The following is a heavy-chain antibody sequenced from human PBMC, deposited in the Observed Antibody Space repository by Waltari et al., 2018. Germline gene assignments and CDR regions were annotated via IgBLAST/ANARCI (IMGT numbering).Heavy chain of an antibody. D-gene: IGHD1-26*01. CDR2: IIRILDTT. CDR3: AKNGNIMLGATTFRDAVEV. Sequence: QVQLVQYGAEVRMPGSSVKVSCEASGGTFNTYAVHWVRQAPGQGPEWMGGIIRILDTTIYAKKFQGKVSFTADESTSTAYMELTSLRFEETAMYYCAKNGNIMLGATTFRDAVEVWGQGTLVTVSS. V-gene: IGHV1-69*01. CDR1: GGTFNTYA. J-gene: IGHJ3*01.